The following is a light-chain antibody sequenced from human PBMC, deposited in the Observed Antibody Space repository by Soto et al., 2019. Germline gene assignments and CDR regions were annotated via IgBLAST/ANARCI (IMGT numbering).Light chain of an antibody. CDR1: QRLSSN. J-gene: IGKJ1*01. CDR2: GAS. Sequence: EIVLTQSPVTLSVSPWERVTLSCRASQRLSSNLAWYQQRPGQAPRLLIYGASIRATDIPARFIGSGSGTEFTLTISSLQSEDFAVYYCQQYDYWPRTFGQGTKVDIK. V-gene: IGKV3-15*01. CDR3: QQYDYWPRT.